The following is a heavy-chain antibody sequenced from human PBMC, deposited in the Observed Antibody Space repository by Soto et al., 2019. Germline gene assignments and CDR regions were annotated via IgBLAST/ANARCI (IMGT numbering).Heavy chain of an antibody. V-gene: IGHV3-30-3*01. D-gene: IGHD6-19*01. Sequence: QVQLVESGGGVVQPGRSLRLSCAASGFTFSSYAMHWVRQAPGKGLEWVAVISYDGSNKYYADSVKGRFTISRDNSKNTLYLQLNRLRAEDTAVYYCARVIARVSWGWYDYRGQGTLVTVCS. CDR1: GFTFSSYA. CDR2: ISYDGSNK. J-gene: IGHJ4*02. CDR3: ARVIARVSWGWYDY.